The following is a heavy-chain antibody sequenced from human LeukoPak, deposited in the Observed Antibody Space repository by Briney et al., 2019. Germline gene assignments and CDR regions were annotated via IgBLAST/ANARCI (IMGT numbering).Heavy chain of an antibody. CDR1: GGSFSGYY. D-gene: IGHD2-15*01. Sequence: PSETLSLTCAVYGGSFSGYYWSWIRQPPGKGLEWIGEINHSGSTNYNPSPKSRVTISVDTSKNQFSLKLSSVTAADTAVYYCASIAVVVAATHYFDYWGQGTLVTVSS. V-gene: IGHV4-34*01. J-gene: IGHJ4*02. CDR3: ASIAVVVAATHYFDY. CDR2: INHSGST.